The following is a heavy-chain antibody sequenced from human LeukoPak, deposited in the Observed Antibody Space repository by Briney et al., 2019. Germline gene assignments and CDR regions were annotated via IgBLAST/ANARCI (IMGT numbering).Heavy chain of an antibody. CDR2: VYYGRSP. V-gene: IGHV4-39*02. CDR1: GDSISRSTYY. J-gene: IGHJ4*02. D-gene: IGHD6-25*01. CDR3: ARSSGTGTFSY. Sequence: SETLSLTCTVSGDSISRSTYYWAWIRQPPGKGLEWIGSVYYGRSPYFSPSLESRATISVDTPKNHFSLKMSSVTAADTAVYYCARSSGTGTFSYWGQGTLVTVSS.